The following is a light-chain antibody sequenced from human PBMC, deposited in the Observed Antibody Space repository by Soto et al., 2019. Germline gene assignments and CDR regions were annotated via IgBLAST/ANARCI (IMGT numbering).Light chain of an antibody. Sequence: QLTQSPSTLSASVGDRVTITCRASQSVRTWLAWFQQKPGKAPKLLIYDASSLKSGVPSRFSGSGSGTEFTLTISSLQPDDFATYYCQHYNSYPITFGQGTRLEIK. CDR3: QHYNSYPIT. J-gene: IGKJ5*01. V-gene: IGKV1-5*01. CDR1: QSVRTW. CDR2: DAS.